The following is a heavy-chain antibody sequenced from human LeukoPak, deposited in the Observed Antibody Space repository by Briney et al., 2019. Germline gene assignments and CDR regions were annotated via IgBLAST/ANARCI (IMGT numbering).Heavy chain of an antibody. J-gene: IGHJ5*02. V-gene: IGHV1-18*01. CDR3: ARDDPYYDFWSGYLYNWFDP. D-gene: IGHD3-3*01. CDR2: ISAYNGNT. Sequence: ASVKVSCKASGYTFTSYGMSWVRQAPGQGLEWMGWISAYNGNTNYAQKLQGRVTMTTDASTSTAYMELRSLRSDDTAVYYCARDDPYYDFWSGYLYNWFDPWGQGTLVTVSS. CDR1: GYTFTSYG.